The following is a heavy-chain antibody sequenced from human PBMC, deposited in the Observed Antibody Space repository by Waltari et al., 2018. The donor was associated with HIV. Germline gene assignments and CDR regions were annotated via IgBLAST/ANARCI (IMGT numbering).Heavy chain of an antibody. CDR3: ARASAGAANPFDL. CDR2: IYPPYSDF. Sequence: EVQLVQSGAEVKKPGESLKISCQASGYSFSSHWVGWVRQTPEKGLEWMALIYPPYSDFMDSPSFAGQGTISVDDSHNIVYLEWRRLRASDTAAYCCARASAGAANPFDLWGQGTVVIVSS. V-gene: IGHV5-51*03. J-gene: IGHJ2*01. CDR1: GYSFSSHW. D-gene: IGHD1-26*01.